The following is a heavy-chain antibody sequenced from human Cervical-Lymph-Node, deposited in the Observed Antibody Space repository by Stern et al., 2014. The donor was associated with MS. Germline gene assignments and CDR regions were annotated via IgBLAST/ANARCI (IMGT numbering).Heavy chain of an antibody. CDR1: GHTLTEGA. CDR2: IAPEDGET. Sequence: VKLVQSGAEVKKPGASVKVSCKVSGHTLTEGAVHWVRQGPGKGLEWMGGIAPEDGETAYAQRFQLRLTMTTDTSTDTAYMVLTSLRSEDTAVYYCTAVDVISFAGLTAGAFEYWGPGALVTVSS. CDR3: TAVDVISFAGLTAGAFEY. J-gene: IGHJ4*02. D-gene: IGHD2-21*01. V-gene: IGHV1-24*01.